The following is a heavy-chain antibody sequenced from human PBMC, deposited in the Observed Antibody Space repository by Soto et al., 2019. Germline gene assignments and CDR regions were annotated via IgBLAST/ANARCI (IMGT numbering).Heavy chain of an antibody. Sequence: GPPLRLSCTASLFNITQNALSWVRQAPLKGLQWVSTVSGNGQNTYYAESVRGRFTISRDTSKNTLYLQMNSLIVEDTAVYYCARFPGGTAPSPAYWGQGTPVTVSS. D-gene: IGHD3-16*01. CDR2: VSGNGQNT. V-gene: IGHV3-23*01. CDR3: ARFPGGTAPSPAY. CDR1: LFNITQNA. J-gene: IGHJ4*02.